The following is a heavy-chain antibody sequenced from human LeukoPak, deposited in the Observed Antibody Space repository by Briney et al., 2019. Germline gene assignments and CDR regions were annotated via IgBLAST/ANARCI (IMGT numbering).Heavy chain of an antibody. V-gene: IGHV4-34*01. Sequence: SSETLSLTCAVYGGSFSGYYWSWIRQSPGEGLEWIGEINDSGVTNCNPSLESRVILSVDTSKNQFPLRLSSVTAADTAVYYCARRLVDSSASQVSDHWGQGTLVTVSS. D-gene: IGHD2-2*01. CDR3: ARRLVDSSASQVSDH. CDR1: GGSFSGYY. CDR2: INDSGVT. J-gene: IGHJ4*02.